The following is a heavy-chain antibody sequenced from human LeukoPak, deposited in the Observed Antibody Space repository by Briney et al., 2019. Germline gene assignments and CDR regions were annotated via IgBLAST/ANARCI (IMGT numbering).Heavy chain of an antibody. V-gene: IGHV4-59*01. CDR3: ARDRPDYGDYYGMDV. CDR1: GGSISSYY. J-gene: IGHJ6*02. Sequence: PSGTLSLTCTVSGGSISSYYWSWIRQPPGKGLEWIGYIYYSGSTNYNPSLKSRVTISVDTSKNQFSLKLSSVTAADTAVYYCARDRPDYGDYYGMDVWGQGTTVTVSS. D-gene: IGHD4-17*01. CDR2: IYYSGST.